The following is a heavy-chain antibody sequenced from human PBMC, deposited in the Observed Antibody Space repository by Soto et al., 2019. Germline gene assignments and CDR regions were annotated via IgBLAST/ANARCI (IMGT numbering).Heavy chain of an antibody. CDR2: ISGSGGST. D-gene: IGHD2-15*01. Sequence: EVQLLESGGGLVQPGGSLRLSCAASGFTFSSYAMSWVRQAPGKGLEWVSAISGSGGSTYYADSVKGRFTISRDNSKNTLYLQMNSLRAEDTAVYYCAKGAAETVAYYYGMDVWGQGTTVTVSS. J-gene: IGHJ6*02. CDR3: AKGAAETVAYYYGMDV. V-gene: IGHV3-23*01. CDR1: GFTFSSYA.